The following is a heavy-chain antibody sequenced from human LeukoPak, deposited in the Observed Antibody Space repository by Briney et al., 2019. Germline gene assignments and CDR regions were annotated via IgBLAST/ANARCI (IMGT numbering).Heavy chain of an antibody. CDR1: GFTFTIFG. D-gene: IGHD5-24*01. J-gene: IGHJ4*02. V-gene: IGHV3-48*01. Sequence: GGSLRLTCAASGFTFTIFGFNWVRQAPGKVPEWVSYIDARSGITYYADSVQGRFTISRDNAQESVFLQMNSLRADDTAVYYCARQVRGDGYNGGLDYWGQGTLVTVSS. CDR2: IDARSGIT. CDR3: ARQVRGDGYNGGLDY.